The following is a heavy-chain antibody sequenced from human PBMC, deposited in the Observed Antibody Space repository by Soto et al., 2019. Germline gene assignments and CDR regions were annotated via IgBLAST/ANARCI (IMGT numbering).Heavy chain of an antibody. J-gene: IGHJ1*01. CDR1: GFSLSTSAVV. V-gene: IGHV2-5*02. D-gene: IGHD3-10*01. Sequence: QITLKESGPTLLKPTQTLTLTCTFSGFSLSTSAVVVGWIRQPPGKALEWLALIYGDDDKRYSPSLKSRLTITKDTSKNQVVLTMTNMDPVDTATYFCTHSLTMVRGQALEYFQHWGQGTLLTVSS. CDR3: THSLTMVRGQALEYFQH. CDR2: IYGDDDK.